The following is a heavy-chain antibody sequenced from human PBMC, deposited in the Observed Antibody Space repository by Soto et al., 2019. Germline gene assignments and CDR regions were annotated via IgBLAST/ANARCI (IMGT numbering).Heavy chain of an antibody. D-gene: IGHD5-12*01. V-gene: IGHV1-18*01. CDR1: GYTFTRSG. CDR2: ISTYNGDT. CDR3: AREGVAPYYYYGMDV. J-gene: IGHJ6*02. Sequence: QVQLVQSGAEVKKPGASVKVSCKASGYTFTRSGISWVRQAPGQGLEWMGWISTYNGDTNYAQTFQGRVTMTTDTPTSNVHTEVRSLRADDTAVYYCAREGVAPYYYYGMDVWGQGTPVTVSS.